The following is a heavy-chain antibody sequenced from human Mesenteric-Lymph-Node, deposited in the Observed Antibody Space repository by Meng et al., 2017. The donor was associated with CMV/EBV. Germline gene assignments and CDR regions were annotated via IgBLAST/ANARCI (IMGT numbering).Heavy chain of an antibody. CDR1: GFTFSDYY. Sequence: GGSLRLSCAASGFTFSDYYMSWIRQAPGKGLEWVSYSSSSSSYIYYADSVKGRFTISRDNAKNSLYLQMNSLRAEDTALYYCAKDSRGSSSGYYFDYWGQGTLVTVSS. CDR3: AKDSRGSSSGYYFDY. V-gene: IGHV3-11*05. CDR2: SSSSSSYI. D-gene: IGHD6-6*01. J-gene: IGHJ4*02.